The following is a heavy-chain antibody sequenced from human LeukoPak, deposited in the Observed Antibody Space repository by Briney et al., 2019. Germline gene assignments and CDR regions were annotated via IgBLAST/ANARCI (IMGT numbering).Heavy chain of an antibody. D-gene: IGHD3-9*01. J-gene: IGHJ4*02. Sequence: PSGTLSLTCAVSGGSISSGNWWTWVRQPPGKGLEWIGEIYHRGNTNYNPSLKSRVTISVDTSKNQFSLKLSSVTAADTAVYYCARVRYSDVLTGYYGDGYFDYWGQGTLVTVSS. CDR2: IYHRGNT. V-gene: IGHV4-4*02. CDR1: GGSISSGNW. CDR3: ARVRYSDVLTGYYGDGYFDY.